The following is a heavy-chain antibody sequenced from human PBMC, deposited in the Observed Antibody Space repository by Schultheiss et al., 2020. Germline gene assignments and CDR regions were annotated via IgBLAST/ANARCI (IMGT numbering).Heavy chain of an antibody. V-gene: IGHV4-31*03. CDR2: IYYSGST. CDR1: GGSISSGGYY. Sequence: SETLSLTCTVSGGSISSGGYYWSWIRQHPGKGLEWIGYIYYSGSTYYNPSLKSRVTISVDTSKNQFSLKLSSVTAADTAVYYCAREVTPFSSGYYYNWFDPWGKGTLVTVSS. D-gene: IGHD3-22*01. CDR3: AREVTPFSSGYYYNWFDP. J-gene: IGHJ5*02.